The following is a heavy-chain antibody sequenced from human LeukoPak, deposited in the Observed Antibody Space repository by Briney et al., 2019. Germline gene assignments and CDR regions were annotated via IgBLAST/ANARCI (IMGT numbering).Heavy chain of an antibody. Sequence: SETLSLTCTVSAGSVSSGNYYWHWIRQPPGKGLEWIGYIYYSGSTNYNPSLKSRVTISVDTSKNQFSLKLSSVTAADTAVYYCARGRLFLPRPATAMGAFDIWGQGTIVTVSS. CDR1: AGSVSSGNYY. V-gene: IGHV4-61*01. D-gene: IGHD2-2*01. CDR2: IYYSGST. CDR3: ARGRLFLPRPATAMGAFDI. J-gene: IGHJ3*02.